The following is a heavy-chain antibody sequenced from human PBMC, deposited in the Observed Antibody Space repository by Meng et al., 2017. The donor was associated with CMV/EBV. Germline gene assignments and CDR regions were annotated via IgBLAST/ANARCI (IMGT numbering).Heavy chain of an antibody. V-gene: IGHV3-30*02. J-gene: IGHJ4*02. CDR3: AKTAYRFGELLSYFDY. D-gene: IGHD3-10*01. CDR2: IRYDGSNK. Sequence: GGSLRLSCVASGFTFSSYGMHWVRQAPGKGLEWVAFIRYDGSNKYYADSVKGRFTISRDNSKNTLYLQMNSLRAEDTAVYYCAKTAYRFGELLSYFDYWGQGTLVTVSS. CDR1: GFTFSSYG.